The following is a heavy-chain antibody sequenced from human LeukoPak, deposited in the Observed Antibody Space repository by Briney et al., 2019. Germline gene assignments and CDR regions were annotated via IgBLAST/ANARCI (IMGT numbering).Heavy chain of an antibody. J-gene: IGHJ5*02. CDR1: GGSISSSSYY. CDR2: IYYSGST. D-gene: IGHD5-24*01. V-gene: IGHV4-39*07. Sequence: SETLSLTCTVSGGSISSSSYYWGWIRQPPGKGLEWIGSIYYSGSTYYNPSLKSRVTISVDTSKNQFSLKLSSVTAADTAVYYCARGFTSRRGATTKKDNWFDPWGQGTLVTVSS. CDR3: ARGFTSRRGATTKKDNWFDP.